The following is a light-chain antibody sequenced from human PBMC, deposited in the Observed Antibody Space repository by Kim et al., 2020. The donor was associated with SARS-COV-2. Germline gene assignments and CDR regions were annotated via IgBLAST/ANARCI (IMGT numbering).Light chain of an antibody. CDR1: KLGDKY. CDR3: QAWDSSTVV. CDR2: QDS. V-gene: IGLV3-1*01. Sequence: GAPGQTASMTCSGEKLGDKYACWYQQKPGQSPVLVIYQDSKRPSGIPERFSGSNSGNTATLTISGTQAMDEADYYCQAWDSSTVVFGGGTQLTVL. J-gene: IGLJ2*01.